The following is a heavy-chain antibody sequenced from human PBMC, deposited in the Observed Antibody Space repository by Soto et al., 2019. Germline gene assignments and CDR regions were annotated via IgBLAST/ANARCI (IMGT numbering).Heavy chain of an antibody. CDR3: ARDWNDAYYYYYMDF. Sequence: QVQLVQSGAEVKRPGASVKISCKTSGYSFITYALHWVRQAPGQRLEWMGWISAGNGNTKYSQKFQGRVTITTDTSASTAFMELNNLRSEDTAVYYCARDWNDAYYYYYMDFWGKGTSVNVSS. V-gene: IGHV1-3*01. CDR1: GYSFITYA. D-gene: IGHD1-1*01. CDR2: ISAGNGNT. J-gene: IGHJ6*03.